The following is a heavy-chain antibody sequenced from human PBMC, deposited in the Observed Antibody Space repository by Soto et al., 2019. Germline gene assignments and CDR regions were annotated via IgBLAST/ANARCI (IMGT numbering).Heavy chain of an antibody. V-gene: IGHV3-30-3*01. D-gene: IGHD4-17*01. CDR3: ARGWWYDYGDSDDFDY. CDR2: ISYDGSNK. CDR1: GFTFSSYA. Sequence: QVQLVESGGGVVQPGRSLRLSCAASGFTFSSYAMHWVRQAPGKGLEWVAVISYDGSNKYYADSVKGRFTISRDNSKNTLYLQMNSLRAEDTAVYYCARGWWYDYGDSDDFDYWGQGTLVIVSS. J-gene: IGHJ4*02.